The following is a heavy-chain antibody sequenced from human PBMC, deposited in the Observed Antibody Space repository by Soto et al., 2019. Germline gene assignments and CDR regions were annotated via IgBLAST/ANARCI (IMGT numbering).Heavy chain of an antibody. CDR1: GYTFTGYY. J-gene: IGHJ4*02. Sequence: QVQLVQSGAEVKKPGASVKVSCKASGYTFTGYYMPWVRQAPGHGPEWMGWINPNSGGTTYAQKFQGRVTVTRDTSVSTAYMELSSLRSDDTSVYYCASGGSSSLDYWGQGTLVTVSS. CDR2: INPNSGGT. D-gene: IGHD6-6*01. CDR3: ASGGSSSLDY. V-gene: IGHV1-2*02.